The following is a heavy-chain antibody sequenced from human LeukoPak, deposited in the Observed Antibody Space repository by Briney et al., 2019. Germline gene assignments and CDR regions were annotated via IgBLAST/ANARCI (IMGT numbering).Heavy chain of an antibody. V-gene: IGHV3-23*01. J-gene: IGHJ4*02. D-gene: IGHD3-3*02. CDR3: ARECPDLAHLLTVDY. CDR2: ISGSGGNT. CDR1: GFTFSNYA. Sequence: PGGSLRLSCAASGFTFSNYAMSWVRQAPGKGLEWVSAISGSGGNTYYADSVKGRFTIPRDNSKNTLYLQMNSLRAEDTAVYYCARECPDLAHLLTVDYWGQGTLVTVSS.